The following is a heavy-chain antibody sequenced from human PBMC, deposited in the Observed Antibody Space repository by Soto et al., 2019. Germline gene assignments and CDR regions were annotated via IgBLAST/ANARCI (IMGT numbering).Heavy chain of an antibody. CDR2: IWYDGSNK. V-gene: IGHV3-33*01. J-gene: IGHJ6*02. CDR3: ARDQLIRYCSGGSCYSRYYYYGMDV. Sequence: LRLSCAASGFTFSSYGMHWVRQAPGKGLEWVAVIWYDGSNKYYADSVKGRFTISRDNSKNTLYLQMNSLRAEDTAVYYCARDQLIRYCSGGSCYSRYYYYGMDVWGQGTTVTVS. CDR1: GFTFSSYG. D-gene: IGHD2-15*01.